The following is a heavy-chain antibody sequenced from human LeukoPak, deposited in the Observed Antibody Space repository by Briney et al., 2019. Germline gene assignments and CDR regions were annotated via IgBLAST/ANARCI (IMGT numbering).Heavy chain of an antibody. J-gene: IGHJ3*02. CDR2: INPNSGGT. D-gene: IGHD2/OR15-2a*01. CDR1: GYTFTDYY. CDR3: AGSEYFNDAFDI. Sequence: ASVKASCKASGYTFTDYYMHWVRQAPGQGLEWMGWINPNSGGTNFPQKFQGRVTMTRDTSISTAYMELSRLRSDDTAVYYCAGSEYFNDAFDIWGQGTMVTVSS. V-gene: IGHV1-2*02.